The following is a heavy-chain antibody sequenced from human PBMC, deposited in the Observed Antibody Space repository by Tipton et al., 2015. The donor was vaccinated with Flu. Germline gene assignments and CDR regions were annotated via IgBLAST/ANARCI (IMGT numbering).Heavy chain of an antibody. CDR2: IYYTGYP. V-gene: IGHV4-39*07. J-gene: IGHJ5*02. CDR1: GGSISSSSHY. D-gene: IGHD2-15*01. Sequence: TLSLTCTVSGGSISSSSHYWGWIRQAPGRGLEWVGSIYYTGYPYYNSSLKSRLAMSIDTSKKQFSLRLSSVTAADTAVYYCARDRGHCDGGNCLDSGAEYDLWGQGILVTVSS. CDR3: ARDRGHCDGGNCLDSGAEYDL.